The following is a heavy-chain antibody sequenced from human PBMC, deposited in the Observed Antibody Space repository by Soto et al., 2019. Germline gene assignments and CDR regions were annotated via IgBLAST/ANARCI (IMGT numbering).Heavy chain of an antibody. J-gene: IGHJ5*02. CDR3: AHSSGWLNWFDP. CDR2: IYWDDDK. Sequence: QITLKESGPTLVKPTQTLTLTCTFSGFSLSTSGVGVGWIRQPPGKALEWLALIYWDDDKRYSPSLKSRLTSTKAASKNPVLLTRTNMDPVDTATYYVAHSSGWLNWFDPCGQGTLATGSS. D-gene: IGHD6-19*01. V-gene: IGHV2-5*02. CDR1: GFSLSTSGVG.